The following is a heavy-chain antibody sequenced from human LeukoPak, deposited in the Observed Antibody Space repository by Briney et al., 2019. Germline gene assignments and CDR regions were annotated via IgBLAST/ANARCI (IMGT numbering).Heavy chain of an antibody. D-gene: IGHD3-10*01. CDR3: ARRNYYYYCMDV. CDR2: ISSSSSYI. CDR1: GFTFSSYS. J-gene: IGHJ6*03. Sequence: GGSVTHSCAASGFTFSSYSMNWVRQAPGKGLEWVSSISSSSSYIYYADSVKGRFTISRDNAKNSLYLQMNSLRAEDTAVYYCARRNYYYYCMDVWGKGTTVTVSS. V-gene: IGHV3-21*01.